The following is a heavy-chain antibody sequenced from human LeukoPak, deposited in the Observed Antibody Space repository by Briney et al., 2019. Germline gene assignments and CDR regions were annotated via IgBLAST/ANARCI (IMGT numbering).Heavy chain of an antibody. CDR3: AKDRHYYGSGSYFDY. CDR2: IYSGGST. V-gene: IGHV3-53*01. D-gene: IGHD3-10*01. Sequence: PGGSLRLSCAASGFTVSSNYMSWVRQAPGKGLESVSVIYSGGSTYYADSVKGRFTISRDNSKNTLYLQMNSLRAEDTAVYYCAKDRHYYGSGSYFDYWGQGTLVTVSS. J-gene: IGHJ4*02. CDR1: GFTVSSNY.